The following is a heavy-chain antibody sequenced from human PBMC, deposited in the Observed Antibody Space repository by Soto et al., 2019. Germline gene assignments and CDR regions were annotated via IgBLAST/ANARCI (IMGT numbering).Heavy chain of an antibody. CDR3: ARTPRGRGYYYYGMDV. V-gene: IGHV4-4*07. CDR1: GGSISSYY. Sequence: SETLSLTCTVSGGSISSYYWSWIRQPAGKGLEWIGRIYTSGSTNYNPSLKSRVTMSVDTSKNQFSLKLSSVTAADTAVYYCARTPRGRGYYYYGMDVWGQGTTVTVSS. J-gene: IGHJ6*02. D-gene: IGHD6-25*01. CDR2: IYTSGST.